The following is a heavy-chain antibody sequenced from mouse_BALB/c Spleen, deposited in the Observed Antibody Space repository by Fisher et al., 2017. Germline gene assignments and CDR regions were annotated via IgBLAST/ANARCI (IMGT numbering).Heavy chain of an antibody. V-gene: IGHV1S14*01. Sequence: KFKGKATLTVDTSSSTAYVDLSSLTSEDSAVYYCARIYYGSSYAMDYWGQGTSVTVS. D-gene: IGHD1-1*01. J-gene: IGHJ4*01. CDR3: ARIYYGSSYAMDY.